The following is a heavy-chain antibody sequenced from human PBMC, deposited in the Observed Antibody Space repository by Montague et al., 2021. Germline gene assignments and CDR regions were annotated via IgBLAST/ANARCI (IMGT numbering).Heavy chain of an antibody. D-gene: IGHD4-23*01. Sequence: SETLSLTCSVPGGSLGTSGYYWGGNRQPPVKGPERIRCIYYSGSTYYNPSHKSRLTISVDTSKNQFSLQLSSVTDADTAVYYGVVTPSLYYHGMDVWGQGNTGTVSS. V-gene: IGHV4-39*01. J-gene: IGHJ6*02. CDR1: GGSLGTSGYY. CDR2: IYYSGST. CDR3: VVTPSLYYHGMDV.